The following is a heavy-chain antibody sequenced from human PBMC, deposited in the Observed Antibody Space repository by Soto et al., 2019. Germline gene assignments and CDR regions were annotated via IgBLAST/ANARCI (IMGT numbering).Heavy chain of an antibody. Sequence: QLQLQESGPGLVKPSETLSLTCSVSGDSVSSSNFYWGWIRQPPGKGLEWIGSVYYSGCTYYNPSLKSRVTMSVDTSKNQFSLKLSSVTAADAAVYYCARHPTFSGWEYYFDYWGQGTLVTVSS. CDR1: GDSVSSSNFY. CDR3: ARHPTFSGWEYYFDY. CDR2: VYYSGCT. D-gene: IGHD6-19*01. V-gene: IGHV4-39*01. J-gene: IGHJ4*02.